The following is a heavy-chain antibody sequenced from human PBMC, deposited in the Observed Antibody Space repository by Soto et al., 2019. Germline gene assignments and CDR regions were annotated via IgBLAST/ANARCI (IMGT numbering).Heavy chain of an antibody. D-gene: IGHD3-3*02. J-gene: IGHJ1*01. CDR2: IIPIFGTP. CDR3: STLECRDGSSIDF. V-gene: IGHV1-69*01. CDR1: GVTFTRQD. Sequence: SVTGSCKGCGVTFTRQDLRWVRQARGQGRAGMGGIIPIFGTPQYAEKFQDRATIKADESKSKAYREPSSLTSEDTDGYYCSTLECRDGSSIDFWGQGTLVTVSS.